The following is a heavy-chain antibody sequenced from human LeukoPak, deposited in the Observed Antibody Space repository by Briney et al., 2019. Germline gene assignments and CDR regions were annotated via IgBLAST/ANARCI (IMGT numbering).Heavy chain of an antibody. J-gene: IGHJ4*02. CDR2: LHSDGSNT. D-gene: IGHD1-26*01. V-gene: IGHV3-74*01. CDR1: GFTFSGFW. Sequence: PGGSLRLSCAASGFTFSGFWMHWVRQAPGKGQVWISRLHSDGSNTDYADSVKGRFTISRDNAKNTLYLQVNSLSAEDTAVYYCARDSGGYPGHFDYWGQGTLVTVSS. CDR3: ARDSGGYPGHFDY.